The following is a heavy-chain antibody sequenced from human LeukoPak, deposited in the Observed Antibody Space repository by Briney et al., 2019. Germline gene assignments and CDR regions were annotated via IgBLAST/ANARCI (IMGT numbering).Heavy chain of an antibody. V-gene: IGHV4-38-2*01. J-gene: IGHJ2*01. D-gene: IGHD6-13*01. CDR2: IYHSGST. Sequence: SETLSLTCAVSGYSISSGYYWGWIRQPPGKGLEWIGSIYHSGSTYYNPSLKSRVTISVDTAKNQFSLKLSSVTAADTAVYYCARPPYSSSWYLTWYFDLWGRGTVVTVSS. CDR1: GYSISSGYY. CDR3: ARPPYSSSWYLTWYFDL.